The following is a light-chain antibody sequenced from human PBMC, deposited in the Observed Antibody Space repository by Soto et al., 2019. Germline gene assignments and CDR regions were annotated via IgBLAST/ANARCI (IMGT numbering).Light chain of an antibody. Sequence: EIVLTQSPGTLSLSPGERATLSCRASQSVSSSYLAWYQQKPGQAPRLLIYGASSRATGIPDRFSGSGSGTDFTLTISRLEPEDFAVYYWQQYGSSAKTFGQGTEVEIK. V-gene: IGKV3-20*01. J-gene: IGKJ1*01. CDR3: QQYGSSAKT. CDR1: QSVSSSY. CDR2: GAS.